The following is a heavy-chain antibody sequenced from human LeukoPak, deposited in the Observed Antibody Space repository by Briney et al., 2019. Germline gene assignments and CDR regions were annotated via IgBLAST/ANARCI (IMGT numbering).Heavy chain of an antibody. CDR2: IIPIFGTA. D-gene: IGHD1-26*01. V-gene: IGHV1-69*13. J-gene: IGHJ4*02. CDR1: GGTFSSYA. CDR3: ASNWELLSRFDY. Sequence: ASVKLSCKASGGTFSSYAISWVRQAPGQGLEWMGGIIPIFGTANYAQKFQGRVTITADESTSTAYMELSSLRSEDTAVYYCASNWELLSRFDYWGQGTLVTVSS.